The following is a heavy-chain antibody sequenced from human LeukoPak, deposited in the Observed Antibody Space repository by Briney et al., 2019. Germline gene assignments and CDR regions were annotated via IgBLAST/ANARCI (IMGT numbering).Heavy chain of an antibody. CDR1: GFTFSSYW. CDR2: ISSSGAYI. J-gene: IGHJ4*02. Sequence: PGRSLRLACAASGFTFSSYWMHWVRQAPGKGLEWVSSISSSGAYIFYADSVKGRFTISRDNAKNSLYLQMNSLRAEDTAVYYCAREPTTVSPPGWGQGTLVTVSS. V-gene: IGHV3-21*01. CDR3: AREPTTVSPPG. D-gene: IGHD4-11*01.